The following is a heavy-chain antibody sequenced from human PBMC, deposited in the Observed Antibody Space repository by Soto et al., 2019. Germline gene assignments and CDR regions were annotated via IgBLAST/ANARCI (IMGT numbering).Heavy chain of an antibody. V-gene: IGHV3-11*01. CDR2: ISTSGRTI. D-gene: IGHD6-25*01. CDR1: GFTFSDYY. J-gene: IGHJ4*02. CDR3: ARAVSGSYFYFDY. Sequence: QVQLVESGGGLVKPGGSLRLSCAASGFTFSDYYMSWMRQAPGKELEWVSYISTSGRTIFYADSVKGRFTIPRDNSNNSLYLQMNSLRVEDPAVSYCARAVSGSYFYFDYWGQVTLLTVSA.